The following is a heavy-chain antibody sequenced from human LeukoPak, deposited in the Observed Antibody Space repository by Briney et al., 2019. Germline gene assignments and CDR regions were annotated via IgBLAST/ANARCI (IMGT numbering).Heavy chain of an antibody. CDR2: ISSSSRYI. CDR3: ARDPRYCSSTSCYGYYYYYMDV. Sequence: GRSLRLSCEASGFTFRSYGMHWVRQAPGKGLEWVSSISSSSRYIYYADSVKGRFTISRDNAKNSLYLQMNSLRAEDTAVYYCARDPRYCSSTSCYGYYYYYMDVWGKGTTVTVSS. V-gene: IGHV3-21*01. CDR1: GFTFRSYG. J-gene: IGHJ6*03. D-gene: IGHD2-2*01.